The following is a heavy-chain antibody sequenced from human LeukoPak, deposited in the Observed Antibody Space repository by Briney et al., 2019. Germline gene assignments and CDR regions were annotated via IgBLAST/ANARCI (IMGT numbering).Heavy chain of an antibody. Sequence: PSETLSLTCAVYGGSFSGYYWSWIRQPPGKGLEWIGEINHSGSTNYNPSLKSRVTISVDTSKNQFSLKLSSVTAADTAVYYCARAGGYQGAFDNWGQGTMVTVSS. V-gene: IGHV4-34*01. CDR1: GGSFSGYY. J-gene: IGHJ3*02. CDR2: INHSGST. CDR3: ARAGGYQGAFDN. D-gene: IGHD3-22*01.